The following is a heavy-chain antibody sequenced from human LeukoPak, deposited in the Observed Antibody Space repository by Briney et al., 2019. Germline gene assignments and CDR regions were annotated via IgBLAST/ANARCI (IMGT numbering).Heavy chain of an antibody. D-gene: IGHD3-16*01. CDR1: GFSFTKAW. V-gene: IGHV3-15*01. CDR2: LNSRTDGETT. J-gene: IGHJ4*02. Sequence: PGGSLRLSCVVSGFSFTKAWVSWARQAPGKGLEWVGRLNSRTDGETTDYAAPVKGRFSISRDDSKTTVLLQMNSLKIEDTAVYYCTTMFNVVMGDLFDYWGQGTLVTVSS. CDR3: TTMFNVVMGDLFDY.